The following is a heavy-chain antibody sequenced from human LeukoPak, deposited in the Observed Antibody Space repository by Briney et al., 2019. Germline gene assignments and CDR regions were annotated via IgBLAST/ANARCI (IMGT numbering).Heavy chain of an antibody. Sequence: ASVKVSCKASGYTFTGYYMHWVRQAPGQGLEWMGWINPNSGGTNYAQKFQGRVTMTRDTSISTAYMELSRLRSDDTAVYYCARDIRDGFNWFDPWGQGTLVTVSS. CDR3: ARDIRDGFNWFDP. V-gene: IGHV1-2*02. CDR1: GYTFTGYY. D-gene: IGHD5-24*01. CDR2: INPNSGGT. J-gene: IGHJ5*02.